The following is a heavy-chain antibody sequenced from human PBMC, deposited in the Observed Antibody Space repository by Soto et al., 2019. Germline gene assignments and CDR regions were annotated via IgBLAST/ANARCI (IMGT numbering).Heavy chain of an antibody. CDR3: ARDRYDHYYYYGMDV. D-gene: IGHD1-1*01. J-gene: IGHJ6*02. Sequence: SETLSLTCTVSGGYISSYYWSWIRQPPGKGLEWIGYIYYTGSNNYNPSRTSRVTISVDTSKNQFSLKLSSVTAADTAVYYCARDRYDHYYYYGMDVLGQGTTVTVSS. CDR2: IYYTGSN. V-gene: IGHV4-59*01. CDR1: GGYISSYY.